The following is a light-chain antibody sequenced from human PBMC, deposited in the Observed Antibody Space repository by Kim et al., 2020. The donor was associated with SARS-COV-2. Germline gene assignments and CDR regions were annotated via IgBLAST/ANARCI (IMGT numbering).Light chain of an antibody. CDR3: QQYGGSPFIT. CDR1: QNTSSSN. Sequence: PGERATLSCRASQNTSSSNFAWYQQRPGQAPRLLIYGASSRATGIPDRFSGSGSGTDFTLTISRLEPEDFAVYYCQQYGGSPFITFGPGTKVDIK. J-gene: IGKJ3*01. V-gene: IGKV3-20*01. CDR2: GAS.